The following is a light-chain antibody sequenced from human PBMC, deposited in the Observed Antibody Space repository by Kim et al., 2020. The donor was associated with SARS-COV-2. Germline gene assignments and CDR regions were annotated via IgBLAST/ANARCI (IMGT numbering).Light chain of an antibody. CDR2: LGS. Sequence: PACISCRSSQSLLHSNGYNYLDWYLQKPGQSQQLLIYLGSNRASGVPDRFSGSGSGTDFTLKISRVEAEDVGVYYCMQALQTPYTFGQGTKLEI. V-gene: IGKV2-28*01. J-gene: IGKJ2*01. CDR1: QSLLHSNGYNY. CDR3: MQALQTPYT.